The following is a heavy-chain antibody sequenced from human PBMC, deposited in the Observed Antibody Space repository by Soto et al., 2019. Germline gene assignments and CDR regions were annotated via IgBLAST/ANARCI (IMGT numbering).Heavy chain of an antibody. CDR1: GDSIGSGNG. J-gene: IGHJ6*02. CDR3: ASGTEVSPSWDV. D-gene: IGHD1-26*01. Sequence: PSETLSLTCAVSGDSIGSGNGWGWVRQSPGKGLEWIGEMHHSGSINYNPSLKSRVTISVDKSKNQFSLKLSSVTAADTAVYYCASGTEVSPSWDVWGQGTTVTVS. V-gene: IGHV4-4*02. CDR2: MHHSGSI.